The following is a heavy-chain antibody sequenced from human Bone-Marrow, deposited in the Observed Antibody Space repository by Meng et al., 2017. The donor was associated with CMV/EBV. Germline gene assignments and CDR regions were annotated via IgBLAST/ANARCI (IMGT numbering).Heavy chain of an antibody. Sequence: SETLSLTCTVSGYSISSGYYWGWIRQPPGKGLEWNGSIYHSGSTYYNPSLKSRVTISVDTSKNQFSLKLSSVTAADTAVYYCARGGSPDYWGQGTLVTVSS. CDR1: GYSISSGYY. D-gene: IGHD1-26*01. J-gene: IGHJ4*02. V-gene: IGHV4-38-2*02. CDR2: IYHSGST. CDR3: ARGGSPDY.